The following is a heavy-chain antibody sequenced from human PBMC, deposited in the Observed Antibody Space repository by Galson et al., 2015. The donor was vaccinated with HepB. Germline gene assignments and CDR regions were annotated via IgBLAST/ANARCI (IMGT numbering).Heavy chain of an antibody. V-gene: IGHV6-1*01. CDR2: TYYRSKWYN. Sequence: CAISGDSVSSNSVTWSWFRQSPSRGLEWLGRTYYRSKWYNDYAVSVKSRMTINPDTSKNQFSLQLNSVTPEDTAVYYCARLCGSTCVNWFDPWGQGTLVTVSS. CDR3: ARLCGSTCVNWFDP. D-gene: IGHD1-26*01. CDR1: GDSVSSNSVT. J-gene: IGHJ5*02.